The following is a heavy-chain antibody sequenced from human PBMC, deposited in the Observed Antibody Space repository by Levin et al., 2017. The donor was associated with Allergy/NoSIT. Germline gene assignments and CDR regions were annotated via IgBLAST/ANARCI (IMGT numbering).Heavy chain of an antibody. CDR2: ISHVGRNK. Sequence: RAGGSLRLSCAVSGFTFSIHGLHWVRQAPGKGLEWVAVISHVGRNKYYADSVKGRFTISRDNSENTLHLQMNSLRAEDTAVYYCARGDSIALVAYAMDVWGQGTRVTVSS. D-gene: IGHD6-19*01. J-gene: IGHJ6*02. CDR3: ARGDSIALVAYAMDV. CDR1: GFTFSIHG. V-gene: IGHV3-30*04.